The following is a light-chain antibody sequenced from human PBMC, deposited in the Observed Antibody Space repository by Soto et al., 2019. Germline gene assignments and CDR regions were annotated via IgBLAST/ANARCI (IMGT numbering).Light chain of an antibody. CDR1: SSDVGGYNY. V-gene: IGLV2-8*01. CDR3: RSYAGSTNVV. Sequence: QSALTQPPSASGSPGQSVTISCTGTSSDVGGYNYVSWYQQHPGKAPKLMIYEVSKRPSGVPDRFSGSKSGNTASLTVSGLQPVDEADYYCRSYAGSTNVVFGGGTKLTVL. J-gene: IGLJ2*01. CDR2: EVS.